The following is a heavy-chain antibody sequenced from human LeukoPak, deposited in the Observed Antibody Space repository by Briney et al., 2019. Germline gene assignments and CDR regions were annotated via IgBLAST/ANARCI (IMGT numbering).Heavy chain of an antibody. V-gene: IGHV4-59*11. D-gene: IGHD1-26*01. CDR2: VYYRGST. J-gene: IGHJ5*02. CDR1: GDSISSHF. CDR3: ARRWATTDYYNVLEP. Sequence: SDTLSLTCTVSGDSISSHFWTWIRQPPGKGLEFIGYVYYRGSTYYNTSLKSRVTISVDTSKNQFSLNLNSVTTADTAVYYCARRWATTDYYNVLEPWGQGTLVTVSS.